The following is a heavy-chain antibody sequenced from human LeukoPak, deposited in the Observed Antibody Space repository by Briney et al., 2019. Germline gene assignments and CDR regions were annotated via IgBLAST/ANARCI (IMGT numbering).Heavy chain of an antibody. V-gene: IGHV3-23*01. D-gene: IGHD1-7*01. CDR1: GFLFSSFG. J-gene: IGHJ4*02. CDR3: ATNYDLDS. Sequence: PGGTLRLSCAASGFLFSSFGMSWVRQAPGKGLEWVSGISGSGDSTDYADSVKGRFTISRDNPKNTLYLQMSSLRAEDAALYYCATNYDLDSWGQGTLVTVSS. CDR2: ISGSGDST.